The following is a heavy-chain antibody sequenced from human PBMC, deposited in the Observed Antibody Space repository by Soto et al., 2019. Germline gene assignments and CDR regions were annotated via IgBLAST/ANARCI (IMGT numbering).Heavy chain of an antibody. Sequence: SETLSLTCTVSGGSISSYYWSWIRQPPGKGLEWIGYIYYSGSTNYNPSLKSRVTISVDTSKNQFSLKLSSVTAADTAVYYCARFISYDSSGYYFDYWGQGTLVTVSS. J-gene: IGHJ4*02. CDR3: ARFISYDSSGYYFDY. D-gene: IGHD3-22*01. CDR2: IYYSGST. V-gene: IGHV4-59*01. CDR1: GGSISSYY.